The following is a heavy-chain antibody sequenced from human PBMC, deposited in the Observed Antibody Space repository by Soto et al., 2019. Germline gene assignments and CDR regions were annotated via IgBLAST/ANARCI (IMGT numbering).Heavy chain of an antibody. V-gene: IGHV1-69*12. CDR1: GGTFSTYA. Sequence: QVQLMQSGAEVKKPGSSVKVSCKAFGGTFSTYAVSWVRQAPGQGLEWVGGIIPSTGSTNHAQKFQGRVTITADESTRTVYMELTSLRSDDTAVYYCARGGSSSDYWGQGTLVTVSS. D-gene: IGHD6-13*01. J-gene: IGHJ4*02. CDR2: IIPSTGST. CDR3: ARGGSSSDY.